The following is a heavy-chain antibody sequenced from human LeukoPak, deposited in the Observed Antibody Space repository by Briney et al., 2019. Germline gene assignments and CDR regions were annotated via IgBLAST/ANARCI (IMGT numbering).Heavy chain of an antibody. J-gene: IGHJ4*02. CDR1: GVNFKAYN. V-gene: IGHV3-21*01. CDR2: ISSSANYI. D-gene: IGHD5-18*01. CDR3: ARDRGYSYGYDLDY. Sequence: PGGSLRLSCAASGVNFKAYNMNWIRQTPGKGLAWVSSISSSANYIYYADSLRGRFTISRDNAKNSLYLQMNSLRVEDTAVYYCARDRGYSYGYDLDYWGQGTLITVSS.